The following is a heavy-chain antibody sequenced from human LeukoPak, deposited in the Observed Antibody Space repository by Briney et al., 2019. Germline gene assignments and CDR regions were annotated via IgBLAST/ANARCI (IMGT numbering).Heavy chain of an antibody. J-gene: IGHJ4*02. V-gene: IGHV4-59*01. CDR2: IYYSGST. CDR1: GGSISSYY. CDR3: ARGGYSGYDAFDY. Sequence: SGTLSLTCTVSGGSISSYYWSWIRQPPGKGLEWIGYIYYSGSTNYNPSLKSRVTISVDTSKNQFSLKLSSVTAADTAVYYCARGGYSGYDAFDYWGQGTLVTVSS. D-gene: IGHD5-12*01.